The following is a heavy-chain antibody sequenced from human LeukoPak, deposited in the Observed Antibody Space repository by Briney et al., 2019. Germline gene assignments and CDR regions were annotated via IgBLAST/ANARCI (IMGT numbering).Heavy chain of an antibody. D-gene: IGHD1-14*01. Sequence: SETLSLTCTVSGASISSGDYYWSWIRQPPGKGLEWIGYMYSSGTTYYNPSLKSRATISVDTSKNQFSLKLSSVTAADTAVYYCAKGGPEASAGLSWFDPWGQGTLVTVSS. J-gene: IGHJ5*02. V-gene: IGHV4-61*08. CDR1: GASISSGDYY. CDR3: AKGGPEASAGLSWFDP. CDR2: MYSSGTT.